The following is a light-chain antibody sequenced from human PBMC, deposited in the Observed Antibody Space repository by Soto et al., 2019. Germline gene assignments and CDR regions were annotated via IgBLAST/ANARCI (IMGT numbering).Light chain of an antibody. CDR3: CSYAGGATVV. CDR1: SSDVGAYNL. V-gene: IGLV2-23*02. J-gene: IGLJ2*01. CDR2: EVN. Sequence: QSALTQPASVSGSPGQSITISCTGTSSDVGAYNLVSWYPQHPGKAPKLLIYEVNKRPSGASDRFSGSRSGSTASLTISGLQAEDEADYHCCSYAGGATVVFGGGTKLTVL.